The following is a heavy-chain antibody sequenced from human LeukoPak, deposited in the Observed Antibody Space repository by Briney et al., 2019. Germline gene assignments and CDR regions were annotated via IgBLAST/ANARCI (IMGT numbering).Heavy chain of an antibody. D-gene: IGHD3-16*01. CDR3: ARGPSDLSPAGYYYYYYMDV. CDR1: GFTFSNYA. Sequence: PGGSLRLSCAASGFTFSNYAMHWVRQAPGKGLEYVSAISSNGGSTYYANSVKGRFTISRDNSKNTLCLQMGSLRAEDMAVYYCARGPSDLSPAGYYYYYYMDVWGKGTTVTVSS. J-gene: IGHJ6*03. CDR2: ISSNGGST. V-gene: IGHV3-64*01.